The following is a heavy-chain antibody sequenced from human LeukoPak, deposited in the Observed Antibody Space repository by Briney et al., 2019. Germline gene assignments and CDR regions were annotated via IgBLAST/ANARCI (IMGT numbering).Heavy chain of an antibody. J-gene: IGHJ4*02. V-gene: IGHV3-48*01. CDR1: GFTFSSYS. D-gene: IGHD6-13*01. Sequence: GGSLRLSCAASGFTFSSYSMNWVRQAPGKGLEWVSYISSSSSTIYYADSVKGRFTISRDNAKNSLYLQMNSLRAEDTAVYYCARASYSSSWYVFDYWGQGTLVTVSS. CDR2: ISSSSSTI. CDR3: ARASYSSSWYVFDY.